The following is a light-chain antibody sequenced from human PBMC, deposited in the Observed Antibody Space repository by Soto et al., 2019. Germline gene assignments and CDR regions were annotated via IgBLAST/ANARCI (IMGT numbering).Light chain of an antibody. V-gene: IGKV3-20*01. CDR3: QQYGSSPWT. CDR2: GAS. CDR1: QSVSSY. Sequence: EILMTQSPSTLSVLPGDRSTLSCRASQSVSSYLAWYQQKPGQAPRLLIYGASSRATGIPDRFSGSGSGTDFTLTISRLEPEDFAVYYCQQYGSSPWTFGQGTKVDIK. J-gene: IGKJ1*01.